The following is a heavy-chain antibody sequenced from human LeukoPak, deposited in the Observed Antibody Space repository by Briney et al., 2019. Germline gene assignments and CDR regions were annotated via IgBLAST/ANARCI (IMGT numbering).Heavy chain of an antibody. CDR2: IYYTGST. J-gene: IGHJ6*03. Sequence: SETLSLTCTVSGGSISSYYWSWIRQPPGKGLEWIGYIYYTGSTSHNPSLKSRVTISVDTSKNQFSLKLSSVTAADTAVYYCARVVYSGYDFRGAMDVWGKGTTVTVSS. V-gene: IGHV4-59*01. CDR3: ARVVYSGYDFRGAMDV. D-gene: IGHD5-12*01. CDR1: GGSISSYY.